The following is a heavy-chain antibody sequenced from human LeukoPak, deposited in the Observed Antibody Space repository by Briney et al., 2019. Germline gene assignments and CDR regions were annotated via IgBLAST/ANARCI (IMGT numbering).Heavy chain of an antibody. CDR1: GDSVSSNSAA. CDR3: ARLGAVAGELDAFDI. D-gene: IGHD6-19*01. V-gene: IGHV6-1*01. CDR2: TYYRSKWYN. J-gene: IGHJ3*02. Sequence: SQTLSLTCAISGDSVSSNSAAWNWLRQSPSRGLEWLGRTYYRSKWYNDYAVSVKSRITIKPDTSKNQFSLQLNSVTPEDTAVYYCARLGAVAGELDAFDIWGQGTMVTVSS.